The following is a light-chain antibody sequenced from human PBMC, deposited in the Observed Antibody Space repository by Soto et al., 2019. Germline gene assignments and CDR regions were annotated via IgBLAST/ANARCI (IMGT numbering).Light chain of an antibody. Sequence: QSALTQPASVSGSPGQAITISCTGTSSDFGGNKYVSWYQQYPGKVPKLLINKVTNRPSGVSYRFSGSKSGNTASLTVSALLAEDEADYFCASSTSDSLYVFGTGTKVTVL. CDR2: KVT. CDR3: ASSTSDSLYV. CDR1: SSDFGGNKY. J-gene: IGLJ1*01. V-gene: IGLV2-14*01.